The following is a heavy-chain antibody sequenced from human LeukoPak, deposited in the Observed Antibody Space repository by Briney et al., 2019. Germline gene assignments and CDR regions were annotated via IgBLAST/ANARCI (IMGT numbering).Heavy chain of an antibody. D-gene: IGHD3-9*01. V-gene: IGHV4-39*07. CDR2: IFYSGST. CDR1: GGSISTSNYY. Sequence: PSETLSLTCTVSGGSISTSNYYWGWIRQPPGKGLEWIGNIFYSGSTYYGPSLKSRLTISLDTSRNQFSLKLSSVTAADTAVYYCARVSWFPGSSYYYMDVWDKGTTVTVSS. CDR3: ARVSWFPGSSYYYMDV. J-gene: IGHJ6*03.